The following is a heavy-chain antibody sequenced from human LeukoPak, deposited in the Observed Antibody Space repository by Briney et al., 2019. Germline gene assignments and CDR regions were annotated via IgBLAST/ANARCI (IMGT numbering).Heavy chain of an antibody. CDR3: ARDTYGDYVDY. Sequence: GGSLRLSCAASGFTFSSYGMHWVRQAPGKGLEWVSYISSSGSTIYYADSVKGRFTISRDNAKNSLYLQMNSLRAEDTAVYYCARDTYGDYVDYWGQGTLVTVSS. J-gene: IGHJ4*02. CDR1: GFTFSSYG. V-gene: IGHV3-48*04. CDR2: ISSSGSTI. D-gene: IGHD4-17*01.